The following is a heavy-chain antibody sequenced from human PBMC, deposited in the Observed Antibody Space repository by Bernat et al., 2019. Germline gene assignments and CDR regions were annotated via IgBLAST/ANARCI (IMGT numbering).Heavy chain of an antibody. Sequence: EVLLVEAGGGLVKPGGSLRLSCAASGFTFSSAWMNWVRQAPGKGLEWVGRVRAKADGGTRDYAAPVRGRFTVSRDDSENMSYLQMNSLNTEDTAVYYCAADVPSPLAQIDHWGRGILVTVSS. CDR1: GFTFSSAW. CDR2: VRAKADGGTR. J-gene: IGHJ4*02. CDR3: AADVPSPLAQIDH. D-gene: IGHD2-21*01. V-gene: IGHV3-15*07.